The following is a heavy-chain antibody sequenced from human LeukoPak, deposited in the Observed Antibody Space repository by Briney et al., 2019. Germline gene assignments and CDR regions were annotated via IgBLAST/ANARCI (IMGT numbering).Heavy chain of an antibody. CDR3: ARHRTVVVVASDY. D-gene: IGHD2-15*01. CDR1: GFTFSSYS. Sequence: PGGSLRLSCAASGFTFSSYSMNWVRQAPGKGLEWVSSISSSSSYIYYADSVKGRFTISRDNAKNSLYLQMNSLRAEDTAVYYCARHRTVVVVASDYWGQGTLVTVSS. J-gene: IGHJ4*02. V-gene: IGHV3-21*01. CDR2: ISSSSSYI.